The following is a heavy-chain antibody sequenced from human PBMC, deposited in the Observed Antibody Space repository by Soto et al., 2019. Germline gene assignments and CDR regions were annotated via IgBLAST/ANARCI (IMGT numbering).Heavy chain of an antibody. CDR3: ARVPGVVVSADDAFDI. D-gene: IGHD2-21*02. Sequence: QVQLQESGPGLVKPSGTLSLTCAVSGGSVSSNNWWSWVRQSPGKGLEWMGEIYHSGSAHYNPSLKSRATISLDKSKNLFSLRLTSVTAADTAVYYCARVPGVVVSADDAFDIWGPGRRVIVSS. CDR1: GGSVSSNNW. CDR2: IYHSGSA. V-gene: IGHV4-4*02. J-gene: IGHJ3*02.